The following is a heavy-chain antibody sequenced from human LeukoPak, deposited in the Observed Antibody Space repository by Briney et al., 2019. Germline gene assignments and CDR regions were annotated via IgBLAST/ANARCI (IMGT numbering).Heavy chain of an antibody. D-gene: IGHD6-19*01. CDR1: GGSISSYY. CDR3: ARGGGYSSGWYGNWFDP. Sequence: PSETLSLTCTVSGGSISSYYWSWLRQPAGKGLEWIGRIYTSGSTNYNPSLKSRVTMSVATAKNQFSLKLSSVPAADTAVYYCARGGGYSSGWYGNWFDPWGQGALVTVSS. V-gene: IGHV4-4*07. J-gene: IGHJ5*02. CDR2: IYTSGST.